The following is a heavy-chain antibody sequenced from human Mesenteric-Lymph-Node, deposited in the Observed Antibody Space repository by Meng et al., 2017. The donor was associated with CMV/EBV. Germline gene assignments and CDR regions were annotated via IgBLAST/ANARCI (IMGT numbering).Heavy chain of an antibody. D-gene: IGHD3-9*01. CDR2: INHSGST. Sequence: QVQLHQWGAGLLTPSETLSVTRAVYGGSFSGYYWNWIRQSPEKGLEWIGEINHSGSTTYNPSFTSRIIISVDTSTNQISLNMSSVTAADTAVYYCARGSSYDILTGYFDYWGQGALVTVSS. CDR3: ARGSSYDILTGYFDY. V-gene: IGHV4-34*01. CDR1: GGSFSGYY. J-gene: IGHJ4*02.